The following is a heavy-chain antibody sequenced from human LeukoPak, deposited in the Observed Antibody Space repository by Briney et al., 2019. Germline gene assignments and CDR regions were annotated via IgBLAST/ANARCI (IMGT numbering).Heavy chain of an antibody. J-gene: IGHJ4*02. CDR1: GFTFSDYY. CDR3: AKTKRYCSGGSCYWPSDF. V-gene: IGHV3-11*03. CDR2: ISSGSSYT. D-gene: IGHD2-15*01. Sequence: PGGSLRLSCAASGFTFSDYYMSWIRQAPGKGLEWASDISSGSSYTNYAESVQGRFSISRDNAKNSLFLQMTSLRVEDTAVYYCAKTKRYCSGGSCYWPSDFWGQGTLVTVSS.